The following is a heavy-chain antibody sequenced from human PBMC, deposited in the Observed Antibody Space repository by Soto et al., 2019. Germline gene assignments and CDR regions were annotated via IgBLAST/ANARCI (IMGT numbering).Heavy chain of an antibody. D-gene: IGHD3-10*01. Sequence: QVQLVESGGGVVQPGRSLRLSCAASGFTFSSYGMHWVRQAPGKGLEWVAVISDDGSNKYYADSVKGRFTISRDNSKNALYLQMNSLRAEDTAVYYCAKDTLAYGSGSLGYWGQGTLVTVSS. CDR2: ISDDGSNK. CDR3: AKDTLAYGSGSLGY. J-gene: IGHJ4*02. CDR1: GFTFSSYG. V-gene: IGHV3-30*18.